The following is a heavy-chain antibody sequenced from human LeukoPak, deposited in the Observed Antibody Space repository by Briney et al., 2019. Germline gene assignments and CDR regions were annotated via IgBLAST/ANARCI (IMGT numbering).Heavy chain of an antibody. CDR2: ISGSGGCT. Sequence: GGSLRLPCAASGFTFSSYAMSWVRQAPGKGLEWVSAISGSGGCTYYADSVKGRFTISRDNSKNTLYLQMNSLRAEDTAVYYCAKGGGLRFLEWLLSTDYMDVWGKGTTVTVSS. V-gene: IGHV3-23*01. CDR3: AKGGGLRFLEWLLSTDYMDV. CDR1: GFTFSSYA. J-gene: IGHJ6*03. D-gene: IGHD3-3*01.